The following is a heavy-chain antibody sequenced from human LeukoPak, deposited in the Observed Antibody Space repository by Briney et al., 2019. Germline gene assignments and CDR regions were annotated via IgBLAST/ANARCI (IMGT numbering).Heavy chain of an antibody. CDR3: ARAGYSSGWYSTPDYYYYMDV. D-gene: IGHD6-19*01. CDR2: ISYDGSNE. J-gene: IGHJ6*03. Sequence: GGSLRLSCAASGFTFSSYVMHWVRQAPGKGLEWVAIISYDGSNEYYADSVKGRFTISRDNAKNTLYLQMNSLRAEDTAVYYCARAGYSSGWYSTPDYYYYMDVWGKGTTVTISS. V-gene: IGHV3-30*04. CDR1: GFTFSSYV.